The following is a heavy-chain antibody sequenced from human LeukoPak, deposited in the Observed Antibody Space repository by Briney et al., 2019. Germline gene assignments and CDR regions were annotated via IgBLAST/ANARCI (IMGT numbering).Heavy chain of an antibody. Sequence: QAGGSLRLSCAASGFTFSSYGMHWVRQAPGKGLEWVAVISYDGSNKYYADSVKGRFTISRDNSKNTLYLQMNSLRAEDTAVYYCAKDRYGNRFYYFDYWGQGTLVTVSS. CDR3: AKDRYGNRFYYFDY. J-gene: IGHJ4*02. CDR2: ISYDGSNK. D-gene: IGHD4-11*01. V-gene: IGHV3-30*18. CDR1: GFTFSSYG.